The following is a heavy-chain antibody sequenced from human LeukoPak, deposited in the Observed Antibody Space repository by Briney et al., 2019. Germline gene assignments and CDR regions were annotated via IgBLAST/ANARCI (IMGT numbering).Heavy chain of an antibody. J-gene: IGHJ4*02. CDR3: ARDRLSRDGYSATFDY. V-gene: IGHV3-30-3*01. CDR2: ISYDGSNK. CDR1: GFTFSSYA. Sequence: GGSLRLSCAASGFTFSSYAMHWVRQAPGKGLEWVAVISYDGSNKYYADSVKGRFTISRDNSKNTLYLQMNSLRAEDTAVYYCARDRLSRDGYSATFDYWGQGTPVTVSS. D-gene: IGHD5-24*01.